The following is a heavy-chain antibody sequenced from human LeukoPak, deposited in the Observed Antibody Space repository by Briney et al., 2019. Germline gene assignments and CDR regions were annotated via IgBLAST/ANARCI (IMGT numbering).Heavy chain of an antibody. J-gene: IGHJ6*03. CDR2: TSGSGGST. V-gene: IGHV3-23*01. Sequence: PGGSLRLSCAASGFTFSRYGMSWVRQAPGKGLEWVSATSGSGGSTYYADSVKGRFTISRDNAKNSLYLQMNSLRAEDTAVYYCAREVAGGGDCYSQLCGANYYYYYMDVWGKGTTVTISS. CDR1: GFTFSRYG. CDR3: AREVAGGGDCYSQLCGANYYYYYMDV. D-gene: IGHD2-21*02.